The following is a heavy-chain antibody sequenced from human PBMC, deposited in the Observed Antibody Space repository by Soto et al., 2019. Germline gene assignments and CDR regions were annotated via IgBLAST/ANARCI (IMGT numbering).Heavy chain of an antibody. D-gene: IGHD2-15*01. Sequence: EVQLVESGGGLVQPGGSLRLSCAASGFTFSDHYMDWVRQAPGKGLEWVGRIRRRVNGSTTEYAASVKGRFTISRDDSASSMFLQMNSLKSEDTAVYYCARVTCGGTSYYFDYWGQGTLVSVSS. CDR1: GFTFSDHY. J-gene: IGHJ4*02. CDR3: ARVTCGGTSYYFDY. V-gene: IGHV3-72*01. CDR2: IRRRVNGSTT.